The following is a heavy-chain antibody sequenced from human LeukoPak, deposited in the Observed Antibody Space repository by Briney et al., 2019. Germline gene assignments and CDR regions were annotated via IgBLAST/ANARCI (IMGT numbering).Heavy chain of an antibody. V-gene: IGHV4-4*02. CDR2: IYHSGST. CDR3: ARGAYSSSWHWYFDL. Sequence: SGTLSLTCAVSGGSISSSNWWSWVRQPPGKGLEWIGEIYHSGSTNYNPSLKSRVTISVDKSKNQFSLKLSSVTAADTAVYYCARGAYSSSWHWYFDLWGRGTLVTVSS. D-gene: IGHD6-13*01. J-gene: IGHJ2*01. CDR1: GGSISSSNW.